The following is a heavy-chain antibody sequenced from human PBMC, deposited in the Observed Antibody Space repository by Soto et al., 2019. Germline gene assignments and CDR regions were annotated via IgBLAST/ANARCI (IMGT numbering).Heavy chain of an antibody. CDR1: GFTFNYYW. CDR2: IHSDGSTT. D-gene: IGHD2-21*02. V-gene: IGHV3-74*01. J-gene: IGHJ3*01. Sequence: EVQLVESEGGLVQRGGSLRLSCAASGFTFNYYWMHWVRQAPGQGLVWVSHIHSDGSTTTYADSVKGRFTISRDNAKNALYLQMSSLRAEDTGVYYCVRGDKGGFDLWGQGTTVTVSS. CDR3: VRGDKGGFDL.